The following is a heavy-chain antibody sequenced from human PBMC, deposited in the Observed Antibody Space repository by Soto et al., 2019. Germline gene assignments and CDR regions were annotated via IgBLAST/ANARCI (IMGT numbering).Heavy chain of an antibody. Sequence: WGSLRLSCSSYVFTFISDWMRGVRQAPGNWLEWVANTKQDGSEKYYVDSVKGRFTISRDNAKNSLYLQMNSLRAEDTAVYYCARVASYNWRYYGMDVWGQGTTVTVSS. D-gene: IGHD1-20*01. V-gene: IGHV3-7*01. J-gene: IGHJ6*02. CDR3: ARVASYNWRYYGMDV. CDR1: VFTFISDW. CDR2: TKQDGSEK.